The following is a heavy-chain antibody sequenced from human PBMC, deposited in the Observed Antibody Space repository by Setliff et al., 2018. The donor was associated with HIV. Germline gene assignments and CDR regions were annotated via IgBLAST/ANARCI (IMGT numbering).Heavy chain of an antibody. J-gene: IGHJ6*03. CDR2: MNPNSGNT. CDR3: ATTTLDYHYMDV. V-gene: IGHV1-8*01. CDR1: GYTFTSYD. D-gene: IGHD1-1*01. Sequence: ASVKVSCKASGYTFTSYDINWVRQATGQGLEWMGWMNPNSGNTGYAQKFQGRLNMTTDTSSATAYMELRRLRFDDTAVYYCATTTLDYHYMDVWGEGTTVTVSS.